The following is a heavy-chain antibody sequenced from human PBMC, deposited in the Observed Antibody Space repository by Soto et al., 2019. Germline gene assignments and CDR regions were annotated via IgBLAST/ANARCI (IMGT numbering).Heavy chain of an antibody. V-gene: IGHV5-51*01. CDR1: GYRFTNYW. CDR3: ATYYDSSGYYYTLGF. Sequence: GESLKISCKGSGYRFTNYWIGWVRQMPGKGLEWMGIIYPGDSDTRYSPSFQGQVTISADKSISTAYLQWGSLKASDTAMYYCATYYDSSGYYYTLGFWGQGTRVTVSS. D-gene: IGHD3-22*01. J-gene: IGHJ1*01. CDR2: IYPGDSDT.